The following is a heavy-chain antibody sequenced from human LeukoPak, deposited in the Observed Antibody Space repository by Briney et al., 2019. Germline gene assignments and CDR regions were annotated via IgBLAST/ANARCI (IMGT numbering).Heavy chain of an antibody. V-gene: IGHV1-2*02. Sequence: GASVKVSSKASGYTFTGYYIHWVRQAPGQGLEWMGWINPNSGDTKYAQKFQGRVTMTRDTSISTAYMELSRLRSDDTALYYCATQRGSYLWGTDFDYWGQGTLVTVSS. CDR2: INPNSGDT. CDR3: ATQRGSYLWGTDFDY. CDR1: GYTFTGYY. D-gene: IGHD3-16*01. J-gene: IGHJ4*02.